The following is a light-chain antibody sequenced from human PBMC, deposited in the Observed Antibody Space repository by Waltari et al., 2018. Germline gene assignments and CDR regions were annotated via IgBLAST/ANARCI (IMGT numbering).Light chain of an antibody. CDR3: MLSTHWPPWT. CDR1: QSLGHSDGNIY. J-gene: IGKJ1*01. CDR2: TIS. V-gene: IGKV2-30*02. Sequence: DVVMTQSPLSLPVTLGQPASISCRSSQSLGHSDGNIYVHWFQQRPGQSPRHLIYTISSGYSWVPDKFSGSGSLTDFTLKISWLEAEDVGVYYCMLSTHWPPWTFGQGTRLEIQ.